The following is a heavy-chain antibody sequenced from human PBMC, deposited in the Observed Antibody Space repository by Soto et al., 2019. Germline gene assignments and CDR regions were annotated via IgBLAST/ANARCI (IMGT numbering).Heavy chain of an antibody. CDR3: ARVFSDSSSFFDP. CDR2: IYYSGST. Sequence: SETMSLTCTVSGGSVCSGGYYWSWIRQHPGKGLEWIGYIYYSGSTYYNPSLKSRVTISVDTSKNQFSLKLSSVTAADTAVYYCARVFSDSSSFFDPWGQGTLVTVSS. CDR1: GGSVCSGGYY. D-gene: IGHD6-13*01. J-gene: IGHJ5*02. V-gene: IGHV4-31*03.